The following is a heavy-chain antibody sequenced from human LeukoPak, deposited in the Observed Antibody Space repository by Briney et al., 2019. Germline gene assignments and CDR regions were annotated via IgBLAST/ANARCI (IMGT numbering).Heavy chain of an antibody. CDR3: ARLCPGYCSSTSANDFDY. J-gene: IGHJ4*02. CDR2: IYHSGST. Sequence: SETLSLTCAVSGYSISSGYYWGWIRQPPGKGLEWIGSIYHSGSTYYNPSLKSRVTISVDTSKNQFSLELSSVTAADTAVYYCARLCPGYCSSTSANDFDYWGQGTLVTVSS. D-gene: IGHD2-2*01. CDR1: GYSISSGYY. V-gene: IGHV4-38-2*01.